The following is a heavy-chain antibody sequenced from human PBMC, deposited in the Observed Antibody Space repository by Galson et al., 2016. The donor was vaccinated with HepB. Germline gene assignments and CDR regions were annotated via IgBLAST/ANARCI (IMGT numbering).Heavy chain of an antibody. D-gene: IGHD2/OR15-2a*01. J-gene: IGHJ2*01. CDR3: ARELRGSRVFYFYFDF. Sequence: CAISGDSVSSNSAAWSWIRQSPSRGLEWLGRTYYRSKWYNDYAVSIKSRITIKPDTSKNQFSLQLNSVTPEDTAVYYCARELRGSRVFYFYFDFWGRGTLVTVSS. V-gene: IGHV6-1*01. CDR2: TYYRSKWYN. CDR1: GDSVSSNSAA.